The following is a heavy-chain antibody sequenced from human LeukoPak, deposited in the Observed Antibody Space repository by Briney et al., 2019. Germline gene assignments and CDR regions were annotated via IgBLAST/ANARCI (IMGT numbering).Heavy chain of an antibody. CDR1: GFTFSNHE. J-gene: IGHJ4*02. Sequence: GGSLRLSCAASGFTFSNHEMNWVRQAPGKGLEWLSYISNSGVTVYYADSVKGRFSISRDNAKNSLDLQMTSLRAEDTGIYYCARGPRAYTSGWYYFDSWGRGTLVTVSS. V-gene: IGHV3-48*03. D-gene: IGHD6-19*01. CDR2: ISNSGVTV. CDR3: ARGPRAYTSGWYYFDS.